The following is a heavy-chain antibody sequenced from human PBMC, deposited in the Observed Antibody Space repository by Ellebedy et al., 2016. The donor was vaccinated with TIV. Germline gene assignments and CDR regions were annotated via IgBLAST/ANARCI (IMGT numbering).Heavy chain of an antibody. D-gene: IGHD3-10*01. J-gene: IGHJ4*02. Sequence: GGSLRLXCAASGFIFRTYWMTWVRQAPGKGLEWVANIKQDGSEKYYVDSVKGRFTISRDNAKNSLFLQMNSLRAEDTALYYCVTSYVAFGGYWGQGTLVTVSS. V-gene: IGHV3-7*01. CDR1: GFIFRTYW. CDR2: IKQDGSEK. CDR3: VTSYVAFGGY.